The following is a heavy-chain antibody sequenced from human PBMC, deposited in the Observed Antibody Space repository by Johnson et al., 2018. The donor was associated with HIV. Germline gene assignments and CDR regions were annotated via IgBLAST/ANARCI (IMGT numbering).Heavy chain of an antibody. CDR2: IYSGGST. D-gene: IGHD3-3*01. Sequence: EQLVESGGGLVKPGGSPRLSCAASGFTFSDHYMAWIRQAPGKGLEWVSVIYSGGSTYYADSVKGRFTISRDNSKNTLYLQMNSLRAEDTAVYYCARGKRFWSGLGAFDIWGQGTMVTVSS. J-gene: IGHJ3*02. CDR1: GFTFSDHY. CDR3: ARGKRFWSGLGAFDI. V-gene: IGHV3-66*01.